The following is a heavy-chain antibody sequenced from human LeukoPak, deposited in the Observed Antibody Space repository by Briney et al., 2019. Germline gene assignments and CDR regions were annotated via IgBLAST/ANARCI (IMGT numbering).Heavy chain of an antibody. Sequence: GGSLRLSCAPSGFTFSSYSMNWVRQAPGKGLEWVSSISSSSSYIYYADSVKGRFTISRDNAKNSLYLQMNSLRAEDTAVYYCARAGSGYRDYWGQGTLVTVSS. CDR3: ARAGSGYRDY. CDR2: ISSSSSYI. D-gene: IGHD3-3*01. V-gene: IGHV3-21*01. CDR1: GFTFSSYS. J-gene: IGHJ4*02.